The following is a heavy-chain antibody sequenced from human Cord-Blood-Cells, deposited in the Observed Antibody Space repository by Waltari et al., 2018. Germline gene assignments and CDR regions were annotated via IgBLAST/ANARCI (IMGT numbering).Heavy chain of an antibody. CDR3: ARDGSSNYSSGWLDY. J-gene: IGHJ4*02. CDR2: IWYDGSNK. V-gene: IGHV3-33*01. D-gene: IGHD6-19*01. CDR1: GFTFSSYG. Sequence: QVQLVESGGGVVQPGRSLRLSCAASGFTFSSYGMHWVRQAPGKGLEWVAVIWYDGSNKYYADSVKGRFTISRDNSKNTLYLQMNSLRAEDTAVYYCARDGSSNYSSGWLDYWGQGTLVTVSS.